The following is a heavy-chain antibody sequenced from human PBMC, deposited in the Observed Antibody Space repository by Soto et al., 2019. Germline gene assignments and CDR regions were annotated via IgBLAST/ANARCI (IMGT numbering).Heavy chain of an antibody. CDR1: GSPFSTYG. D-gene: IGHD3-3*02. Sequence: EVQVVESGGGLVKPGGSLRLSCTASGSPFSTYGTNWVRQAPGKGLEWVSSISNGGNYIYYADSVQGRFTISRDNAKNSLYLQMNSLRAEDTAVYFCARDESAGSSIRYWGQGTLVTVSS. J-gene: IGHJ4*02. CDR3: ARDESAGSSIRY. CDR2: ISNGGNYI. V-gene: IGHV3-21*01.